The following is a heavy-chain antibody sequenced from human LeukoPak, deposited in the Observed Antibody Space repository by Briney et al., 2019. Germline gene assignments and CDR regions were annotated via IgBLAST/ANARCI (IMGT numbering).Heavy chain of an antibody. Sequence: SETLSLTCTVSGGSISSYYWSWIRQPPGKGLEWIGYIYYSGSTNYNPSLKSRVTISVDTSKNQFSLKLSSVTAADTAVYYCARDSNGYYYWGQGTLVTVPS. V-gene: IGHV4-59*01. CDR1: GGSISSYY. D-gene: IGHD2-8*01. CDR2: IYYSGST. J-gene: IGHJ4*02. CDR3: ARDSNGYYY.